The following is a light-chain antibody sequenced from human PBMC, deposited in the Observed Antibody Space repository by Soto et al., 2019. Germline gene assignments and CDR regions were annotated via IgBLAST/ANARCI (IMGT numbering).Light chain of an antibody. CDR3: QQRPNWPPIT. Sequence: EIVLTQSPGTLSLSPGEGGTLSCRASQSISSSYLAWYQQKPGQSPRLLIYAASSRATGIPDRFSGSGSGTDFTLTINSLEPEDFAVYYCQQRPNWPPITFGQGTRLEIK. CDR1: QSISSSY. CDR2: AAS. J-gene: IGKJ5*01. V-gene: IGKV3D-20*02.